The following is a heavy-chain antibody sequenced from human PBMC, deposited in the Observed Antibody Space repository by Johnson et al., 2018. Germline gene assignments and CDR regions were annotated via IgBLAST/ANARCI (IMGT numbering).Heavy chain of an antibody. J-gene: IGHJ3*02. CDR3: ATARKYYYDSSGYDAFDI. V-gene: IGHV1-24*01. Sequence: QVQLVQSGAEVKKPGSSVKVSCKASGGTFSSYAISWVRQAPGKGLEWMGGFDPEDGETIYAQKFQGRVTMTEDTSTDTAYMELSSRRSEDTAVYYCATARKYYYDSSGYDAFDIWGQGTMVTVSS. CDR2: FDPEDGET. D-gene: IGHD3-22*01. CDR1: GGTFSSYA.